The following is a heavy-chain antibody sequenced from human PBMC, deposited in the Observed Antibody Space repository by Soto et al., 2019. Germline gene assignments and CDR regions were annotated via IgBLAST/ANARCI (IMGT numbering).Heavy chain of an antibody. J-gene: IGHJ4*02. CDR2: IFRSGSA. V-gene: IGHV4-4*02. CDR3: ARRWGRTFDY. CDR1: GGSISSNDW. Sequence: SETLSLTCAVSGGSISSNDWWTWVRQPPGKGLEWIAEIFRSGSANYNPSLKSRVTISVDKSKNQFSLKLSSVTAADTAVYYCARRWGRTFDYWGQGTLVTVSS. D-gene: IGHD7-27*01.